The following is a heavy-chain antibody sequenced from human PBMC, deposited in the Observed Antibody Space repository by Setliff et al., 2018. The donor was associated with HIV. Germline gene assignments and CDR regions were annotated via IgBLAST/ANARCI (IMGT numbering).Heavy chain of an antibody. D-gene: IGHD7-27*01. CDR3: ARQVGNKVLFDS. CDR1: GDSIRSGSYY. J-gene: IGHJ4*02. Sequence: ASETLSLTCTVSGDSIRSGSYYWSWIRQPAGKGLEWIGRFYTSGSTNYNPSLKSRVTMSVDTSKNQFSLKLSSVTAADTAVYYCARQVGNKVLFDSWGQGTLVTVSS. V-gene: IGHV4-61*02. CDR2: FYTSGST.